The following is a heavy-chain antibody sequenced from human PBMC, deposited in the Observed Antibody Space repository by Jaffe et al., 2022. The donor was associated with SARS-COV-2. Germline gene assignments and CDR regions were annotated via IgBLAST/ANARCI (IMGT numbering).Heavy chain of an antibody. Sequence: EVQLVESGGGLVKPGGSLRLSCAASGFTFSSYSMNWVRQAPGKGLEWVSSISSSSSYIYYADSVKGRFTISRDNAKNSLYLQMNSLRAEDTAVYYCARDVVPAAIGGDPYYYYYGMDVWGQGTTVTVSS. V-gene: IGHV3-21*01. J-gene: IGHJ6*02. D-gene: IGHD2-2*01. CDR1: GFTFSSYS. CDR3: ARDVVPAAIGGDPYYYYYGMDV. CDR2: ISSSSSYI.